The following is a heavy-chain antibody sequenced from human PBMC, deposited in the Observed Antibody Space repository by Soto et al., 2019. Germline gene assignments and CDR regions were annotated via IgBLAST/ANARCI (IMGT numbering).Heavy chain of an antibody. D-gene: IGHD2-8*01. J-gene: IGHJ6*02. Sequence: APVNVSCKASGDTFSSYAISWLRQAPGKGLEWMGGFDPEDGETIYAQKFQGRVTMTEDTSTDTAYMELSSLRSEDTAVYYCAAYAIRDYYYYYGMDVWGQGTTVTVSS. CDR3: AAYAIRDYYYYYGMDV. CDR2: FDPEDGET. CDR1: GDTFSSYA. V-gene: IGHV1-24*01.